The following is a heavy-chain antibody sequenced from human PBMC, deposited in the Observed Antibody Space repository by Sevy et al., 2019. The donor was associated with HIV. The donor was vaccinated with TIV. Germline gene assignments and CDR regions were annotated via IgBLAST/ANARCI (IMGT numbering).Heavy chain of an antibody. CDR2: FSFGCGEI. V-gene: IGHV3-23*01. CDR3: AREGCTKPHDY. CDR1: GFTFSNYA. J-gene: IGHJ4*02. Sequence: GGSLRLSCAASGFTFSNYAMSWVRQAPGKGLEWVSTFSFGCGEINYADSVKGRFTISRDNSKSSVYLQMNNLRPEDTAVYYCAREGCTKPHDYWGQGTLVTVSS. D-gene: IGHD2-8*01.